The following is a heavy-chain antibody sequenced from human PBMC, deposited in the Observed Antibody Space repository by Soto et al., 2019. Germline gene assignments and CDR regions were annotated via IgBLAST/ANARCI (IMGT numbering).Heavy chain of an antibody. CDR2: IWYDGSNK. Sequence: QVQLVESGGGVVQPGRSLRLSCAASGFTFSSYGMHWVRQAPGKGLEWVAVIWYDGSNKYYADSVKGRFTISRDNSKNTLYLQMNCLRAEDTAVYYCARGSYYYYYGMDVWGQGTTVTVSS. CDR3: ARGSYYYYYGMDV. CDR1: GFTFSSYG. J-gene: IGHJ6*02. V-gene: IGHV3-33*01.